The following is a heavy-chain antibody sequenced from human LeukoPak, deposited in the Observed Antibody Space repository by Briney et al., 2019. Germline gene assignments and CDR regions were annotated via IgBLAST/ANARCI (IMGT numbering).Heavy chain of an antibody. Sequence: PGGSLRLSCAVSGITLSNYGMSWVRQAPGKGLEWVAGISGSGGSTYYADSVKGRFTISRDNSKNTLYLQMNSLRAEDTAVYYCAKDTSGGSWGQGTLVTVSS. CDR2: ISGSGGST. CDR3: AKDTSGGS. J-gene: IGHJ4*02. D-gene: IGHD3-16*01. V-gene: IGHV3-23*01. CDR1: GITLSNYG.